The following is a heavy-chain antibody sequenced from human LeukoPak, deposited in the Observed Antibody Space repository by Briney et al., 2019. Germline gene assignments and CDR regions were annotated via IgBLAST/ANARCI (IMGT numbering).Heavy chain of an antibody. D-gene: IGHD6-19*01. CDR1: GYTFTSYG. J-gene: IGHJ4*02. Sequence: GASVKVSCKASGYTFTSYGISWVRQAPGQGLEWMGWISAYNGNTNYAQRLQGRVTMTTDTSTSTAYMELRSLRSDDTAVYYCARVGEGPGSGWSHRGYYFDYWGQGTLVTVSS. V-gene: IGHV1-18*01. CDR2: ISAYNGNT. CDR3: ARVGEGPGSGWSHRGYYFDY.